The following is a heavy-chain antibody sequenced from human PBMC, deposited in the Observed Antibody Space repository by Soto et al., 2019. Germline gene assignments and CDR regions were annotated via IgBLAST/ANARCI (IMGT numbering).Heavy chain of an antibody. J-gene: IGHJ6*02. CDR1: GYTFSAYY. Sequence: QVQLVQSGAEVKKPGASVKVSCKASGYTFSAYYMHWVRQAPGQGLEWMGWINPNSGATNHAQKFQGRVTMTRDSSISTAYMELRSLRSNDTAVYYCARNDRTDGDYLYHYYGMDVWGQGTTVTVFS. D-gene: IGHD4-17*01. CDR2: INPNSGAT. V-gene: IGHV1-2*02. CDR3: ARNDRTDGDYLYHYYGMDV.